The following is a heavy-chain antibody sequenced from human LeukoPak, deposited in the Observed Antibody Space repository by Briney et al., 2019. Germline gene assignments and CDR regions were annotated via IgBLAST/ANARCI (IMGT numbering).Heavy chain of an antibody. J-gene: IGHJ4*02. CDR2: MYYSGST. CDR1: GGSISIYY. V-gene: IGHV4-59*01. CDR3: ARDLGGPFDY. D-gene: IGHD3-10*01. Sequence: SETLSLICTVSGGSISIYYWTWVRQSPGKGLEWIGYMYYSGSTNYNPSLKSRVTISVDTSKNQFSLNLSSVTAADTAVYYCARDLGGPFDYWGQGTQVTVSS.